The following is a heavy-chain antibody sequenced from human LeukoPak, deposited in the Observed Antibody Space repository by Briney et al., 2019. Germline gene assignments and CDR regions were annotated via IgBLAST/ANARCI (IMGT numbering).Heavy chain of an antibody. CDR2: ISYDGSNK. J-gene: IGHJ4*02. V-gene: IGHV3-30-3*01. D-gene: IGHD6-19*01. Sequence: GGSLRLSCAASGFTFSSYAMHWVRQAPGKGLEWVAVISYDGSNKYYADSVKGRFTISRDNSKNTLYLQMNSLRAEDTAVYYCAKDPSGLGLFFDYWGQGTLVTVSS. CDR1: GFTFSSYA. CDR3: AKDPSGLGLFFDY.